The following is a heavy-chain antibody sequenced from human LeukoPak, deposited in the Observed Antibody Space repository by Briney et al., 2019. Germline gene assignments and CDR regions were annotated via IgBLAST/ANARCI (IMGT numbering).Heavy chain of an antibody. V-gene: IGHV3-9*01. D-gene: IGHD5-24*01. CDR3: AKDLRWLQSSAFDY. J-gene: IGHJ4*02. CDR1: GFTFDDYA. Sequence: GRSLGLSCAASGFTFDDYAMHWVRQAPGKGLEWVSGISWNSGSIGYADSVKGRFTISRDNAKNSLYLQMNSLRAEDTALYYCAKDLRWLQSSAFDYWGQGTLVTVSS. CDR2: ISWNSGSI.